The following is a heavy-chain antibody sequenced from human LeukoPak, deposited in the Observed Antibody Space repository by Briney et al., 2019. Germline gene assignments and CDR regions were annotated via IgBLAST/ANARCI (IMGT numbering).Heavy chain of an antibody. V-gene: IGHV4-34*01. CDR3: ARDRPVSGANWFDP. D-gene: IGHD2-8*02. CDR1: GGPFSGYS. Sequence: SETLSLTCAIYGGPFSGYSWSWIRRPPGKGLEWIGEINHSGGTNYNPSLKSRVTISVDTSKNQFSLKLSSVTAADTAVYYCARDRPVSGANWFDPWGQGALVTVSS. CDR2: INHSGGT. J-gene: IGHJ5*02.